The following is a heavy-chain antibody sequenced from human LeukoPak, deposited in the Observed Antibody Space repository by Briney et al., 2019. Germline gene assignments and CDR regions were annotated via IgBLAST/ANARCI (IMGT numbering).Heavy chain of an antibody. V-gene: IGHV4-30-4*01. CDR2: IYYSGST. CDR3: ARDLGFSGYYAHFDY. D-gene: IGHD3-22*01. CDR1: GGSISSGDYY. J-gene: IGHJ4*02. Sequence: SQTLSLTCTVSGGSISSGDYYWRWIRQPPGKGREWIGYIYYSGSTYYNPSLKSRVTISVDTSKNMFFLKLSSVTAADTAVYYCARDLGFSGYYAHFDYWGQGTLVTVSS.